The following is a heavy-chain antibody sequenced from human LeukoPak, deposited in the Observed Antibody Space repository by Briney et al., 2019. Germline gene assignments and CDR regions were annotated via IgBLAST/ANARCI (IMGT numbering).Heavy chain of an antibody. CDR2: ISGSGGST. CDR3: AKGGMGYNNSANWADYFYY. Sequence: GGSLRLSCAASGFTFSSYVMGWVRQAPGKGLEWVSAISGSGGSTYYADSVKGRFTISRDNSKNTLYLQMNSLRAEDTAVYYCAKGGMGYNNSANWADYFYYWGQGTLVTVPS. CDR1: GFTFSSYV. J-gene: IGHJ4*01. V-gene: IGHV3-23*01. D-gene: IGHD1-14*01.